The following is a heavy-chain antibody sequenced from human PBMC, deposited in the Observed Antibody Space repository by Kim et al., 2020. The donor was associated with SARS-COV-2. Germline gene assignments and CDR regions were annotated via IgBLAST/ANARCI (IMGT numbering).Heavy chain of an antibody. CDR1: GFIFSNYG. D-gene: IGHD6-13*01. Sequence: GGSLRLSCVASGFIFSNYGMHWVRQAPDKGLEWVAVISYDGSNKYYAESVQGRFTISRDNSKNTLYLQMNSVRPEDTAVYYCAKETTAYSSSWYLAGFDYWGQGTLFTTSS. V-gene: IGHV3-30*18. CDR3: AKETTAYSSSWYLAGFDY. J-gene: IGHJ4*02. CDR2: ISYDGSNK.